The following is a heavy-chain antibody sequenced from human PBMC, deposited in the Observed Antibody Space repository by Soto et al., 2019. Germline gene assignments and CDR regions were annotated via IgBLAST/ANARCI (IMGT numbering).Heavy chain of an antibody. CDR1: GDSVSSNSAA. V-gene: IGHV6-1*01. CDR3: ARAGGSGSAFYYYGMDV. J-gene: IGHJ6*02. Sequence: KQSPTLSLTCAISGDSVSSNSAAWNWIRQSPSRGLEWLGRTYYRSKWYNDYAVSVKSGITINPDTSKNQFSLQLNSVTPEDTAVYYCARAGGSGSAFYYYGMDVWGQGTTVTVSS. D-gene: IGHD3-10*01. CDR2: TYYRSKWYN.